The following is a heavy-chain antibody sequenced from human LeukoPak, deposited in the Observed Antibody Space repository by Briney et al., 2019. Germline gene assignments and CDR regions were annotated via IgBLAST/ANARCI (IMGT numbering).Heavy chain of an antibody. CDR1: GFIVSSHY. Sequence: GGSLRLSCAASGFIVSSHYMSWVRQAPGKGLEWVAVISYDGSNKYYADSVKGRLTISRDNSKNTLYLQVNSLRAEDTAVYYCANTRGYGYYFNYWGQGTLVTVSS. J-gene: IGHJ4*02. CDR3: ANTRGYGYYFNY. CDR2: ISYDGSNK. D-gene: IGHD2-15*01. V-gene: IGHV3-30*18.